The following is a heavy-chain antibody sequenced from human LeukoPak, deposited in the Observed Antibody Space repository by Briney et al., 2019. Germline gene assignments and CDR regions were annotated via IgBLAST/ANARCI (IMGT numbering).Heavy chain of an antibody. CDR3: ARVPRPYYDSSGYYMGAYFDY. D-gene: IGHD3-22*01. CDR1: GFTFSDYY. CDR2: ISSSGSTI. Sequence: PGGSLRLPCAASGFTFSDYYMSWIRQAPGKGLEWVSYISSSGSTIYYADSVKGRFTISRDNAKNSLYLQMNSLRAEDTAVYYCARVPRPYYDSSGYYMGAYFDYWGQGTLVTVSS. J-gene: IGHJ4*02. V-gene: IGHV3-11*04.